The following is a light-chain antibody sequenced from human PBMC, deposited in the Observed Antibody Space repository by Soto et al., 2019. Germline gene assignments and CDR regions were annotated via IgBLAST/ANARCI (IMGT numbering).Light chain of an antibody. V-gene: IGKV3-15*01. CDR1: QSVTNS. CDR2: GAS. CDR3: QQYNNWPPIT. J-gene: IGKJ5*01. Sequence: EIVLTQSPATLSLSPGERATLSCRASQSVTNSLAWYQQKPGQAPRLLVYGASTRATGIPARFSGSGSGTEFTLTISSLQSEDFAVYYCQQYNNWPPITFGQGTRLEIK.